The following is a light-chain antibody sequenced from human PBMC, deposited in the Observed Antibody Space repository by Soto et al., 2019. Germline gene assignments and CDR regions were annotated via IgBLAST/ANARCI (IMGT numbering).Light chain of an antibody. V-gene: IGKV3-15*01. CDR2: GAS. J-gene: IGKJ1*01. CDR1: QSVSSN. Sequence: EVVMTQSPATLSVSPGERATLSCRASQSVSSNLAWYQQKPGQAPRLLIYGASTRATGIPARFSGSGSETEFTLTISSLQSADFSVYYCQQYNNWTPWTFGQGTKVEIK. CDR3: QQYNNWTPWT.